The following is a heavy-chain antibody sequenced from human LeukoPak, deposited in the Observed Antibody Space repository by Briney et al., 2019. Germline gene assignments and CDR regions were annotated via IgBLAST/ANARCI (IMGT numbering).Heavy chain of an antibody. CDR2: IYYSGTT. D-gene: IGHD3-10*01. Sequence: PSETLSLTCTVSGDSISNYYWTWIRQPPGRGLEWIGYIYYSGTTDYNPSLRGRVTMSIDTSKNHFSLKLNSLTAADTAVYYCARDLLGYYFGSGNYGSFDTWGQGTLVTVSS. CDR3: ARDLLGYYFGSGNYGSFDT. J-gene: IGHJ5*02. V-gene: IGHV4-59*01. CDR1: GDSISNYY.